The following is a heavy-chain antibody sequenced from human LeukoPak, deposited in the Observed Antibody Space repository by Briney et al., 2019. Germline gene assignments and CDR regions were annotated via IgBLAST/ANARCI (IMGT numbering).Heavy chain of an antibody. CDR3: ARDNVVDATSGIDY. D-gene: IGHD2-15*01. V-gene: IGHV4-39*07. CDR2: IYYSGST. Sequence: SETLSLTCTVSGGSISSSSYYWGWIRQPPGKGLEWIGSIYYSGSTYFNPSLKSRVTISLDTSKQQFSLKVTSMTAADTAVYFRARDNVVDATSGIDYWGQGTLVTVSS. CDR1: GGSISSSSYY. J-gene: IGHJ4*02.